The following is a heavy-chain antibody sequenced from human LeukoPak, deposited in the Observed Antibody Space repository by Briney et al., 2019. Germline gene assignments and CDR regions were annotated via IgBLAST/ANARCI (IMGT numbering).Heavy chain of an antibody. D-gene: IGHD6-13*01. CDR1: GYTFTSYD. J-gene: IGHJ6*03. CDR2: MNPNSGNT. Sequence: GASAKASCKASGYTFTSYDINWVRQATGQGLEWMGWMNPNSGNTGYAQKFQGRVTMTRNTSISTAYMELSSLRSEDTAVYYCARGKGAARYYYYYMDVWGKGTTVTVSS. CDR3: ARGKGAARYYYYYMDV. V-gene: IGHV1-8*01.